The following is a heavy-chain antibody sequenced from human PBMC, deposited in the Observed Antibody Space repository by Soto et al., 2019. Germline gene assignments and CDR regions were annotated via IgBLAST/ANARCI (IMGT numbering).Heavy chain of an antibody. V-gene: IGHV4-30-4*01. J-gene: IGHJ4*02. D-gene: IGHD6-19*01. CDR2: IYYSGST. CDR3: ARVVAVAGTVTYYFDY. Sequence: QVQLQESGPGLVKPSQTLSLTCTVSGGSISSGDYYWSWIRQPPGKGLEWIGYIYYSGSTYYNPSLKSRVTISVDTSKNQFSLKLSSVTAADTAVYYCARVVAVAGTVTYYFDYWGQGTLVTVSS. CDR1: GGSISSGDYY.